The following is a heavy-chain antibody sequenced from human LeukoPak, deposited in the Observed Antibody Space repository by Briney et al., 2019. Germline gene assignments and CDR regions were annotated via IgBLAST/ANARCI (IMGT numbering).Heavy chain of an antibody. Sequence: GGSLRLSCAASGFTFTTYTMNWARQAPGKGLEWVASINHNGNGNYYVDSVKGRFTISRDNAKNSLYLQMSNLRAEDTAVYYCARSIVVSPAAPYTWFDPWGQGTLVTVSS. CDR1: GFTFTTYT. J-gene: IGHJ5*02. CDR2: INHNGNGN. D-gene: IGHD2-2*01. V-gene: IGHV3-7*03. CDR3: ARSIVVSPAAPYTWFDP.